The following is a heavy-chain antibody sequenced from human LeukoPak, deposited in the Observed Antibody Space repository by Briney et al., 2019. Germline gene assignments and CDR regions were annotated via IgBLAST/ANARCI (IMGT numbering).Heavy chain of an antibody. Sequence: SETLSLTCTVSGGSISIYYWSWIRQSPGKGLEWICYIYYSGTTNYNPSLKSRVTISVDTSKNQFSLKLNSVTAADTAVYYCAREDPQATVPEGLDVWGQGTTVTVSS. D-gene: IGHD4-17*01. J-gene: IGHJ6*02. CDR3: AREDPQATVPEGLDV. CDR1: GGSISIYY. CDR2: IYYSGTT. V-gene: IGHV4-59*01.